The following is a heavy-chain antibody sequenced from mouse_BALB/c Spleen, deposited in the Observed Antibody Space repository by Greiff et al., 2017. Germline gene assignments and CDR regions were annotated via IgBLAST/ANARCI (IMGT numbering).Heavy chain of an antibody. D-gene: IGHD1-1*01. Sequence: EVKLMESGAELVRSGASVKLSCTASGFNIKDYYMHWVKQRPEQGLEWIGWIDPENGNTIYDPKFQGKASITADTSSNTAYLQLSSLTSEDTAVYYCARESITTVVARYFDVWGAGTTVTVSS. J-gene: IGHJ1*01. CDR3: ARESITTVVARYFDV. CDR2: IDPENGNT. V-gene: IGHV14-1*02. CDR1: GFNIKDYY.